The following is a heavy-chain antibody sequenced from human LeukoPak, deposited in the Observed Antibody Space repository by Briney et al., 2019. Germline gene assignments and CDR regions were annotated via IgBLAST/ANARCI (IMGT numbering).Heavy chain of an antibody. CDR1: GFTFGSHW. CDR2: INRDGSTR. Sequence: PGESLRLSCGGSGFTFGSHWMSWVRQAPGKGLEWVATINRDGSTRHYVDSVKGRFTVSRDNAISSLFLQMDSLRVEDTAVYYCARLFGDVTVYDLWGQGTLLTVSS. V-gene: IGHV3-7*01. J-gene: IGHJ4*02. CDR3: ARLFGDVTVYDL. D-gene: IGHD2-21*02.